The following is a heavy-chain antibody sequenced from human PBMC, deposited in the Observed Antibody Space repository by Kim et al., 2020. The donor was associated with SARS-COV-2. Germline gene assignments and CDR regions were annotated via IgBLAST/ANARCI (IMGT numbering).Heavy chain of an antibody. CDR2: ISSSSSTI. Sequence: GGSLRLSCAASGFTFSSYSMNWVRQAPGKGLEWVSYISSSSSTIYYADSVKGRFTISRDNSKNSLYLQMNSLRDDDTAVYYCAIDRRDYYGSGSYPRNYYYGMDVCGQGTTVTVSS. V-gene: IGHV3-48*02. CDR3: AIDRRDYYGSGSYPRNYYYGMDV. J-gene: IGHJ6*02. CDR1: GFTFSSYS. D-gene: IGHD3-10*01.